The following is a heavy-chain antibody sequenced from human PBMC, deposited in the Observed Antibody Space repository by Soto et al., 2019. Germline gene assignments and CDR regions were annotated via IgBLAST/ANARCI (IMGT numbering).Heavy chain of an antibody. CDR3: ARAGSGYYLDAIDV. V-gene: IGHV3-53*04. Sequence: GGSLRLSCAASGFTVSSNYMSWVRQAPGKGLEWVSVIYSGGSTYYADSVKGRFTISRHNSKNTLSLQMTSLRAEDTAVYYCARAGSGYYLDAIDVWGQGTTVTLSS. CDR2: IYSGGST. J-gene: IGHJ3*01. D-gene: IGHD3-3*01. CDR1: GFTVSSNY.